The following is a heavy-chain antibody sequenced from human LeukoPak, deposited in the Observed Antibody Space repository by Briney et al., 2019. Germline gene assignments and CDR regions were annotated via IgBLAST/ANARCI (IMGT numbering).Heavy chain of an antibody. CDR3: ARGPYYY. CDR2: IYYSGST. CDR1: GGSISSYY. J-gene: IGHJ3*01. V-gene: IGHV4-59*01. D-gene: IGHD3-10*01. Sequence: SETLSLTCTVSGGSISSYYWSWIRQPPGKGLEWIGYIYYSGSTNYNPSLKSRVTISVDTSKNQFSLKLSSVTAADTAVYYCARGPYYYWGQGTMVTVSS.